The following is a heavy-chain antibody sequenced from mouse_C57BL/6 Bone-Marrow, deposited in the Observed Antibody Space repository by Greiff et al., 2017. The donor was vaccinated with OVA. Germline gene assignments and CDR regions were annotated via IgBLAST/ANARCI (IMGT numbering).Heavy chain of an antibody. CDR3: ARGFITTGGFDY. Sequence: QVQLQQPGAELVKPGASVKLSCKASGYPFTSYWMHWVKQRPGQGLEWIGMIHPNSGSTNYNEKFKSKATLTVDKSSSTAYMQLSSLTSEDSAVYYCARGFITTGGFDYWGQGTTLTVSS. D-gene: IGHD1-1*01. J-gene: IGHJ2*01. CDR2: IHPNSGST. CDR1: GYPFTSYW. V-gene: IGHV1-64*01.